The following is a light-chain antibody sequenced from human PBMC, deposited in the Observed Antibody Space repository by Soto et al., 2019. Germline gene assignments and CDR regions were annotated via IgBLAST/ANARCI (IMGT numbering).Light chain of an antibody. CDR2: ATS. J-gene: IGKJ5*01. CDR1: QSVSSSY. V-gene: IGKV3-20*01. Sequence: EIVLTQSPVTLSLSPGERATLSCRASQSVSSSYLGWYQQKPGQSPRLLIFATSNSATDIPDRFSGSGSGSDFTLTISRLEPNAFAMYYYQHYCYSPRIFGHGTRLEI. CDR3: QHYCYSPRI.